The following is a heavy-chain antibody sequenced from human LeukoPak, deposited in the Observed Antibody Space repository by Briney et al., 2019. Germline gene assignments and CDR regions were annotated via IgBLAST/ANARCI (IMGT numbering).Heavy chain of an antibody. J-gene: IGHJ4*02. CDR3: AREDGDCSSTSCPSLDY. CDR2: IYTSGST. D-gene: IGHD2-2*03. Sequence: PSETLSLTCTVSGGSISSGSYYWSWIRQPAGKGLEWTGRIYTSGSTNYNPSLKSRVTISVDTSKNQFSLKLSSVTAADTAVYYCAREDGDCSSTSCPSLDYWGQGTLVTVSS. V-gene: IGHV4-61*02. CDR1: GGSISSGSYY.